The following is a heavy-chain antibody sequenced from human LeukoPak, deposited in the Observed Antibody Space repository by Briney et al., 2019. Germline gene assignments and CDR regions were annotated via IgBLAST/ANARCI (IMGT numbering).Heavy chain of an antibody. D-gene: IGHD6-19*01. CDR3: ARELIAVAGKVWFDP. J-gene: IGHJ5*02. CDR2: INCNGSST. V-gene: IGHV3-20*01. CDR1: GFTFDDYV. Sequence: PGGSLRLSCAASGFTFDDYVMSWVRQAPGKGLEWVSSINCNGSSTGYADSVKGRFTISRDNAKNSLYLQMNSLRAEDTALYHCARELIAVAGKVWFDPWGQGTLVSVSS.